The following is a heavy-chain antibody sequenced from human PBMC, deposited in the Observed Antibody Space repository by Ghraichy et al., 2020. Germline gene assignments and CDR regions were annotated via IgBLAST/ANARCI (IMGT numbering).Heavy chain of an antibody. CDR1: GFTFSSYA. Sequence: GGSLRLSCAASGFTFSSYAMSWVRQAPGKGLEWVSAISGSGGSTYYADSVKGRFTISRDNSKNTLYLQMNSLRAEDTAVYYCAKDYYDSGNYPNGYFDYWGQGTLVTVSS. V-gene: IGHV3-23*01. CDR3: AKDYYDSGNYPNGYFDY. J-gene: IGHJ4*02. D-gene: IGHD3-22*01. CDR2: ISGSGGST.